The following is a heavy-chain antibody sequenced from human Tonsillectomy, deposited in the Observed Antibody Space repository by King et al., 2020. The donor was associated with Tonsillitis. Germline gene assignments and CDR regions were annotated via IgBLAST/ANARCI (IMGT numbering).Heavy chain of an antibody. CDR3: AKDVRVGGYYGSESYADY. Sequence: DVQLVESGGGLVQPGGSLRLSCAASGFTFSSYAMSWVRQAPGKGLEGVSAISGSGGSTYYADAVKGRFTISRDNSKNTLYLQMNSLRAEDTAGFYCAKDVRVGGYYGSESYADYWGQGTLVTVSS. J-gene: IGHJ4*02. D-gene: IGHD3-10*01. CDR1: GFTFSSYA. CDR2: ISGSGGST. V-gene: IGHV3-23*04.